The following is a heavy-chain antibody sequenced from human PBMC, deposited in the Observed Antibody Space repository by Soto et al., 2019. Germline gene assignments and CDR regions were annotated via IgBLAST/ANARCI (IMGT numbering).Heavy chain of an antibody. CDR2: IKSKTDGGTT. V-gene: IGHV3-15*07. J-gene: IGHJ4*02. CDR1: GFTFSNAW. CDR3: FWGQWLVQYYFDY. D-gene: IGHD6-19*01. Sequence: GGSLRLSCAASGFTFSNAWMNWVRQAPGKGLEWVGRIKSKTDGGTTDYAAPVKGRFTISRDDSKNTLYLQMNSLKTEDTAVYYCFWGQWLVQYYFDYWGQGTLVTVSS.